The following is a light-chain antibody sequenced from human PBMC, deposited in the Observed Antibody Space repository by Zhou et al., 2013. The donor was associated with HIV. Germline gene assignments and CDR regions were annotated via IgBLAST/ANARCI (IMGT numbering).Light chain of an antibody. CDR1: QSLGSAY. J-gene: IGKJ2*01. Sequence: EIVMTQSPATLSVSPGERVTLSCRASQSLGSAYLAWYQQKPGQPPRLLIYGASSRATGIPDRFSGSGSGTDFTLTISRLEPEDFAVYYCQQYGRTFGQGTKLEIK. CDR2: GAS. V-gene: IGKV3-20*01. CDR3: QQYGRT.